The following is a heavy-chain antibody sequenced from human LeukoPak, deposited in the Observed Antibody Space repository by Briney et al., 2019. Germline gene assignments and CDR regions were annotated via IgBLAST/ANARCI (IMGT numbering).Heavy chain of an antibody. D-gene: IGHD3-10*01. CDR2: IYYRGGST. Sequence: SETLSLTCTVSGVPNSWGGYYWRWIRQHPGKGLEWIGYIYYRGGSTYYNPSLKSRVTISVGTSKNQFSLTLSSVTAAEAVVCYCVRVEGLSSVPFDYWGQGTLVTVSS. CDR1: GVPNSWGGYY. J-gene: IGHJ4*02. CDR3: VRVEGLSSVPFDY. V-gene: IGHV4-31*03.